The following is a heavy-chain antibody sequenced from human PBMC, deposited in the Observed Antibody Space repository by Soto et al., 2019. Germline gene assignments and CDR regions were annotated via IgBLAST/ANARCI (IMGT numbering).Heavy chain of an antibody. D-gene: IGHD3-10*01. CDR1: GGTFSSYT. J-gene: IGHJ5*02. CDR3: ARDDYSGSGSHSSNWFAP. CDR2: IIPILGIA. Sequence: QVQLVQSGAEVKKPGSSVKVSCKASGGTFSSYTISWVRQAPGQGLEWMGRIIPILGIANYAQKFQGRVTITADKSTSTAYMELRSLRSEDTAVYYCARDDYSGSGSHSSNWFAPWGQGTLVTVSS. V-gene: IGHV1-69*08.